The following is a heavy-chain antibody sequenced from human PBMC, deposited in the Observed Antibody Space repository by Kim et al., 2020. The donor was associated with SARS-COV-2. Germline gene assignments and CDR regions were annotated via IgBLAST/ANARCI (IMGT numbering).Heavy chain of an antibody. CDR3: WGIQLWLPSYYGMDV. CDR2: ISYDGSNK. Sequence: GGSLRLSCAASGFTFSSYGMHWVRQAPGKGLEWVAVISYDGSNKYYADSVKGRFTISRDNSKNTLYLQMNSLRAEDTAVYYCWGIQLWLPSYYGMDVWGQGTTVTVSS. CDR1: GFTFSSYG. J-gene: IGHJ6*02. D-gene: IGHD5-18*01. V-gene: IGHV3-30*03.